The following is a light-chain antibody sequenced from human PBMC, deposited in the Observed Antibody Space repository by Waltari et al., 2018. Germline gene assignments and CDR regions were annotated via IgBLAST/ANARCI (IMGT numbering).Light chain of an antibody. CDR3: QSYDSSLRGARV. CDR1: SSHLGAGPD. V-gene: IGLV1-40*01. CDR2: GNN. Sequence: QSVLTQPPSASGAPGQRVTISCTGSSSHLGAGPDVHWDQQLPGTAPKVLIYGNNNRPSGVPARFSGSKSGTSASLAITGLQAEDEADYYCQSYDSSLRGARVFGGGTKLTVL. J-gene: IGLJ3*02.